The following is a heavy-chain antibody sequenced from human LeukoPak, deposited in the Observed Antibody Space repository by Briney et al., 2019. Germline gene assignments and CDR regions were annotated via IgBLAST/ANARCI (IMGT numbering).Heavy chain of an antibody. CDR2: INTDGSST. Sequence: PGGSLRLSCAASGFTFSSYWMHWVRQAPGKGLVWVSRINTDGSSTSYADSVKGRFTISRDNAKNTLYLQMNSLRAEDTAVYYCATHAYRMQLGYWGQGTLVTVSS. J-gene: IGHJ4*02. V-gene: IGHV3-74*01. D-gene: IGHD5-18*01. CDR1: GFTFSSYW. CDR3: ATHAYRMQLGY.